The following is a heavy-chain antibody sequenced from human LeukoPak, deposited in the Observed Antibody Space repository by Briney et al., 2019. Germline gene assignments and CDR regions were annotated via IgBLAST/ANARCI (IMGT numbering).Heavy chain of an antibody. D-gene: IGHD3-22*01. Sequence: ASVKGSCKASGYTFTGYYMHWVRQAPGQGLEWMGWINPNSGGTNYAQKFQCRVTMTRDTSSSTAYMELSRLRSDDTAVYYCARDPRYDSSGYYYPIWGQGTMVTVSS. CDR3: ARDPRYDSSGYYYPI. V-gene: IGHV1-2*02. J-gene: IGHJ3*02. CDR2: INPNSGGT. CDR1: GYTFTGYY.